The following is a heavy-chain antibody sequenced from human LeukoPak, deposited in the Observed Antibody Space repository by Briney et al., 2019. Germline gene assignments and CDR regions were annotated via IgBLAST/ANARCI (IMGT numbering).Heavy chain of an antibody. J-gene: IGHJ4*02. CDR3: AREDNWNAPGYFDY. CDR1: GGSISSYY. CDR2: IYTSGST. D-gene: IGHD1-20*01. Sequence: SETLSLTCTVSGGSISSYYWSWIRQPAGKGLEWIGRIYTSGSTNYNPSLKSRVTMSVDTSKNQFSLKLSSVTAAGTAVYYCAREDNWNAPGYFDYWGQGTLVTVSS. V-gene: IGHV4-4*07.